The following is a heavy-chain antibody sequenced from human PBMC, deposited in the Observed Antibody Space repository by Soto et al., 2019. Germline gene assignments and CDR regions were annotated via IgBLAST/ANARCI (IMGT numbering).Heavy chain of an antibody. CDR3: AKEGGYSYGYSPFDY. J-gene: IGHJ4*02. CDR1: GYTFTSYA. CDR2: ISGSGGST. D-gene: IGHD5-18*01. Sequence: VQLVQSGAEVKKPGASVKVSCKASGYTFTSYAMSWVRQAPGKGLEWVSAISGSGGSTYYADSVKGRFTISRDNSKNTLYLQMNSLRAEDTAVYYCAKEGGYSYGYSPFDYWGQGTLVTVSS. V-gene: IGHV3-23*04.